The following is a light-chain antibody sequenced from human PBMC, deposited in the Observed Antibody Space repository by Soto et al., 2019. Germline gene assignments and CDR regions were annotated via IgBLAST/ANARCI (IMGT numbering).Light chain of an antibody. Sequence: EVVMTQSPATLSVSPGERATLSCRASETVATNLAWYQQKPGQAPRLLISGASTRAAGISDRFRGSGSGTDFTLKISGLEAEDVGVYYCMQSAHWPWTFGPGTKVDIK. V-gene: IGKV3-15*01. CDR3: MQSAHWPWT. CDR2: GAS. CDR1: ETVATN. J-gene: IGKJ1*01.